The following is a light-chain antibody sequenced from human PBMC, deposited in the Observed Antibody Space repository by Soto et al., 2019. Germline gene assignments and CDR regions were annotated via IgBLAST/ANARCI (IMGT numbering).Light chain of an antibody. CDR2: AAS. CDR3: QQRIKWRNT. Sequence: EIVMTQSPATLSVSPGERATLSCRTSQSVRTYVAWYQQKAGQAPRLLIYAASNMATGIPATFSCSGSGTDFTLTISSLEPEDVAVYSCQQRIKWRNTFGGRATVDIK. CDR1: QSVRTY. V-gene: IGKV3-11*01. J-gene: IGKJ3*01.